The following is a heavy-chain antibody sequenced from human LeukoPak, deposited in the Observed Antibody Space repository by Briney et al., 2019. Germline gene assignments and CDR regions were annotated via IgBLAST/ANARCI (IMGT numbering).Heavy chain of an antibody. CDR3: AKSGIGITMIVPFDY. J-gene: IGHJ4*02. D-gene: IGHD3-22*01. Sequence: ISGSGGSTYYADSVKGRFTISRDNSKNTLYLQMNSLRAEDTAVYYCAKSGIGITMIVPFDYWGQGTLVTVSS. V-gene: IGHV3-23*01. CDR2: ISGSGGST.